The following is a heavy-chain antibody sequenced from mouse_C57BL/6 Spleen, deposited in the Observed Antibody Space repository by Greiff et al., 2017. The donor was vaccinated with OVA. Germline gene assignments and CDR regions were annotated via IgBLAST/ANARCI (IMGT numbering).Heavy chain of an antibody. V-gene: IGHV1-82*01. D-gene: IGHD2-3*01. CDR2: IYPGDGDT. CDR1: GYAFSSSW. CDR3: AREGDGYSFDY. Sequence: VKLMESGPELVKPGASVKISCKASGYAFSSSWMNWVKQRPGKGLEWIGRIYPGDGDTNYNGNVKGKATLTADKSSSTAYMQLSSLTSEDSAVYFCAREGDGYSFDYWGQGTTLTVSS. J-gene: IGHJ2*01.